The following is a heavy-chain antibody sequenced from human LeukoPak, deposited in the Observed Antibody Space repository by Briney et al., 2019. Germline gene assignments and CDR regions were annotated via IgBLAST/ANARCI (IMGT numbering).Heavy chain of an antibody. CDR1: GGSISTY. V-gene: IGHV4-59*08. J-gene: IGHJ4*02. Sequence: PSETLSLTCTVSGGSISTYWTWIRQPPGKGLEWIGYIYYTGATSYYPSLKSRFIISVDTSKKQFSLKLTSVTAADTAVYYCARYGGSGWVIDNWGQGTLVTVSS. CDR3: ARYGGSGWVIDN. CDR2: IYYTGAT. D-gene: IGHD6-19*01.